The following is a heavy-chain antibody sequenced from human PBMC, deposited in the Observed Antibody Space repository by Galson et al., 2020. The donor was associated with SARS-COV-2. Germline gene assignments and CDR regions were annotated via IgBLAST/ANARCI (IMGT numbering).Heavy chain of an antibody. CDR2: ISSSGGAT. D-gene: IGHD5-12*01. Sequence: GGSLRLSCAASGFSFSNYAMSWVRQAPGKGLEWVSGISSSGGATDYADSVKGRFIISRDNSKGTLYLQMNSLRAEDSAVYHCAKNISPYYYYMDVWGKGTTVTVSS. CDR3: AKNISPYYYYMDV. J-gene: IGHJ6*03. V-gene: IGHV3-23*01. CDR1: GFSFSNYA.